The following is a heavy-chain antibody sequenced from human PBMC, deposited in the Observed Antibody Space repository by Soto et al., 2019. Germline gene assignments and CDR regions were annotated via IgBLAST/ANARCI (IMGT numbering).Heavy chain of an antibody. V-gene: IGHV1-8*01. CDR2: MNPNSGNT. D-gene: IGHD3-10*01. Sequence: QVQLVQSGAEVKKPGASVKVSCKASGYTFTSYDINWVRQATGQGLEWMGWMNPNSGNTGYAQKFQVRVTMTRNTSISTAYMELSSLRSEDTAVYYWARESYYYGSGSYNWFDPWGQGTLVTVSS. CDR3: ARESYYYGSGSYNWFDP. J-gene: IGHJ5*02. CDR1: GYTFTSYD.